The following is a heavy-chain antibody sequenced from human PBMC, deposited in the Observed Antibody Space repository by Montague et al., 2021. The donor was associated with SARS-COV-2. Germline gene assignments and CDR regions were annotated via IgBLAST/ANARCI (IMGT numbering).Heavy chain of an antibody. V-gene: IGHV4-38-2*01. D-gene: IGHD2-21*01. CDR1: GYSISSGYF. J-gene: IGHJ5*01. Sequence: SETLSLTCSVSGYSISSGYFWGWIRQPPGKGLEWIGAIYHGGFTHYNPSLKRRLTMSLDTSKNQFSLRLSSVTAADTAIYYCASAYCGCDCNYLYNWFDSWGQGALVTVSS. CDR2: IYHGGFT. CDR3: ASAYCGCDCNYLYNWFDS.